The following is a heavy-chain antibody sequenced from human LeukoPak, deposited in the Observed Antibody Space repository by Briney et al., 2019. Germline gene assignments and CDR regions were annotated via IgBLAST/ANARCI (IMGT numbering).Heavy chain of an antibody. D-gene: IGHD2-15*01. J-gene: IGHJ4*02. CDR2: ISSSSNYI. CDR3: ARDQDLNDY. Sequence: GGSLRLSCAASGFTFSSYSMNWVRQAPGEGLEWVSSISSSSNYIYYADSVKGRFTISRDNAKNSLFLQMNSLRTEDTAVYYCARDQDLNDYWGQGTLVTVSS. V-gene: IGHV3-21*01. CDR1: GFTFSSYS.